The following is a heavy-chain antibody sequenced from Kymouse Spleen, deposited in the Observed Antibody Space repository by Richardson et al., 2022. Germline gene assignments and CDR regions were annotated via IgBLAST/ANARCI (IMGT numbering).Heavy chain of an antibody. CDR3: AREPSHYYYGMDV. Sequence: QVQLVESGGGVVQPGRSLRLSCAASGFTFSSYGMHWVRQAPGKGLEWVAVIWYDGSNKYYADSVKGRFTISRDNSKNTLYLQMNSLRAEDTAVYYCAREPSHYYYGMDVWGQGTTVTVSS. D-gene: IGHD6-6*01. J-gene: IGHJ6*02. CDR1: GFTFSSYG. CDR2: IWYDGSNK. V-gene: IGHV3-33*01.